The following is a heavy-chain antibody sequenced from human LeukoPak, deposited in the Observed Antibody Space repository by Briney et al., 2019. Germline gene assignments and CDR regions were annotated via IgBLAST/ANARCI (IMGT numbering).Heavy chain of an antibody. D-gene: IGHD3-9*01. CDR1: GFTFSSYG. Sequence: GGSLRLSCAASGFTFSSYGMHWVRQAPGKGLEWVAVIWYDGSNKYYADSVKGRFTISRDNSKNTLYLQMNSLRAEGTAVYYCAREGMYYDILTGDYGMDVWGQGTTVTVSS. CDR2: IWYDGSNK. V-gene: IGHV3-33*01. J-gene: IGHJ6*02. CDR3: AREGMYYDILTGDYGMDV.